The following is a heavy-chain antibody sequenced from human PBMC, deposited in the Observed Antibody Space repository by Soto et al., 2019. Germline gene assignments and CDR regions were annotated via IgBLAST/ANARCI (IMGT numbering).Heavy chain of an antibody. CDR2: INGAGSGT. D-gene: IGHD1-26*01. CDR1: VFTFSNYW. V-gene: IGHV3-74*01. CDR3: ARDLEWWSYPNGMDV. J-gene: IGHJ6*02. Sequence: GESLRVSCAACVFTFSNYWMHWVRQAPGKGLVWVSRINGAGSGTDYADSVKGRITISRDNAKNTVYLQMNSLRAEDTAVYYCARDLEWWSYPNGMDVWGQGTTVTVSS.